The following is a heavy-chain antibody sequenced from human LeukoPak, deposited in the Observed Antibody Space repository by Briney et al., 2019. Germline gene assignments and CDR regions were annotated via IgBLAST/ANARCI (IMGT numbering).Heavy chain of an antibody. CDR3: ARDSPPDY. Sequence: GGSLRLSCVTSGFTFTNHWMSWVRQAPGKGLEWVANIREDGGHTNYVDSVKGRFTISRDNAKNSLYLQMNSLRVEDTAVYYCARDSPPDYWGQGTLVTVSS. CDR2: IREDGGHT. J-gene: IGHJ4*02. V-gene: IGHV3-7*01. CDR1: GFTFTNHW.